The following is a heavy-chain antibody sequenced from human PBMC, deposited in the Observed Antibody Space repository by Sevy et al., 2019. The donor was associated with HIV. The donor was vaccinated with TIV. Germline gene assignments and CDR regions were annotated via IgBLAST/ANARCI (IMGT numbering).Heavy chain of an antibody. D-gene: IGHD3-10*01. CDR3: AREGSSYDTYYYDYAMDL. V-gene: IGHV3-7*01. CDR2: INQDGSEK. J-gene: IGHJ6*02. CDR1: GFTFNSYW. Sequence: LTCAASGFTFNSYWMTWVRQAPGKGLEWVANINQDGSEKYYVDSVKRRFTISRDNSQNSLSLQMNTLRVDDTAVYFCAREGSSYDTYYYDYAMDLWGLGTTVIVSS.